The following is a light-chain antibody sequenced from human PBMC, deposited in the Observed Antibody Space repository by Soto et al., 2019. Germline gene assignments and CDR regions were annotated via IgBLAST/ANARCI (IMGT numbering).Light chain of an antibody. CDR1: QGISSY. V-gene: IGKV1-9*01. J-gene: IGKJ2*01. CDR2: AAS. Sequence: DIQLTQPPSFPSASVGDRVTMTCRASQGISSYLAWYQQKPGKAPKLLIYAASTLQSGVPSRFSGSGSGTEFTLTISSLQPEDFVTYYCQQLNSYPRTFGQGTKLEIK. CDR3: QQLNSYPRT.